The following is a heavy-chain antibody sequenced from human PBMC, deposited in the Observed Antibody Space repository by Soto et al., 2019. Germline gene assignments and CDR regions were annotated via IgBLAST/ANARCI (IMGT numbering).Heavy chain of an antibody. CDR1: GGSISSSSYY. CDR3: ARQRRYYYDSSGYPDY. J-gene: IGHJ4*02. V-gene: IGHV4-39*01. CDR2: IYYTGST. D-gene: IGHD3-22*01. Sequence: PSETLSLTCTVSGGSISSSSYYWGWIRHPPGKGLEWIGSIYYTGSTYYNPSLKSRVTISVDTSKNQFSLKLSSVTAADTAVYYCARQRRYYYDSSGYPDYWGQGTQVTVSS.